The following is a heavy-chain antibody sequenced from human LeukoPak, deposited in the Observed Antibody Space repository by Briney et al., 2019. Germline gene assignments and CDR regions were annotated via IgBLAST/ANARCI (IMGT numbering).Heavy chain of an antibody. CDR1: GDSINSVGYC. Sequence: SETLSLTCTLSGDSINSVGYCWNWFRQLPGKGLEWIGYIYSSGNTFYNPSLKSRVIISVDTSKNQFSLKLSSVTAADTALYYCAGTEAPITPPPYGMGVWGQGTKVTVSS. V-gene: IGHV4-31*03. J-gene: IGHJ6*02. CDR3: AGTEAPITPPPYGMGV. D-gene: IGHD1-1*01. CDR2: IYSSGNT.